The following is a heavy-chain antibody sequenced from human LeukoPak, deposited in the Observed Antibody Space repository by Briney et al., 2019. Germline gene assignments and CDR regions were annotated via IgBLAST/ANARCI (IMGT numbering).Heavy chain of an antibody. CDR2: FDPEDGET. J-gene: IGHJ5*02. D-gene: IGHD3-9*01. Sequence: ASVKVSCTVSGYTLTELSMHWVRQAPGKGLEWMGGFDPEDGETIYAQKFQGRVTMTEDTSIDTAYMELSSLRSEDTAVYYCATVLETYYDILGDWFDPWGQGTLVTVSS. CDR3: ATVLETYYDILGDWFDP. CDR1: GYTLTELS. V-gene: IGHV1-24*01.